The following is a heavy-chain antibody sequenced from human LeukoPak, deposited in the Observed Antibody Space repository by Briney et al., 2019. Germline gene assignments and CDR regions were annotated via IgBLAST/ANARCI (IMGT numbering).Heavy chain of an antibody. D-gene: IGHD2-21*02. V-gene: IGHV1-24*01. J-gene: IGHJ4*02. CDR3: ATVDVVVTREVRYYFDY. Sequence: ASVKVSCKVSGYTLTELSMHWVRQAPGKGLEWTGGFDPEDGETIYAQKFQGRVTMTEDTSTDTAYMELSSLRSEDTAVYYCATVDVVVTREVRYYFDYWGQGTLVTVSS. CDR1: GYTLTELS. CDR2: FDPEDGET.